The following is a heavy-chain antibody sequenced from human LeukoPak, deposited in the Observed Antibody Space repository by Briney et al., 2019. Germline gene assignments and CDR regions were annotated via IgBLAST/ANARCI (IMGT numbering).Heavy chain of an antibody. Sequence: PGGSLRLSCAASGFTFSNYEMNWVRQAPGKGLEWISHISNFGDIIHYADSVEGRFTISRDNAKNSLYLQMNSLRAEDTAVYYCTQEGSGYYYFMLRQGLTWGQGTLVTVSS. D-gene: IGHD3-22*01. CDR2: ISNFGDII. CDR1: GFTFSNYE. CDR3: TQEGSGYYYFMLRQGLT. J-gene: IGHJ4*02. V-gene: IGHV3-48*03.